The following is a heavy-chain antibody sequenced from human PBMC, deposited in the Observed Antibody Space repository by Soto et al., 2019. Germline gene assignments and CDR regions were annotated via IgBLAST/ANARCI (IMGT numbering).Heavy chain of an antibody. CDR3: AKDGGFDYGFWYFDI. CDR2: ISSGGSTK. D-gene: IGHD4-17*01. Sequence: QVQLVESGGGVVQPGRSLRLSCAASGFTFSGYTMHWVRQAPGKGLEWVAVISSGGSTKYYADSVKGRFTISRDNSKNTLFLQMNSLRAEDTAVDYCAKDGGFDYGFWYFDIWGRGNLVSVSS. V-gene: IGHV3-30-3*01. J-gene: IGHJ2*01. CDR1: GFTFSGYT.